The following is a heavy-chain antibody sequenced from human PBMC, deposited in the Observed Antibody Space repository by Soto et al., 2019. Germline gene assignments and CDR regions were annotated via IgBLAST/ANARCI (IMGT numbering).Heavy chain of an antibody. D-gene: IGHD3-10*01. CDR2: IYSGSTT. J-gene: IGHJ4*02. CDR1: GLSVGNNY. CDR3: ARGYWVQGYGAGTYFDY. V-gene: IGHV3-66*01. Sequence: EVQLVESGGGVVQTGGSLRLSCAASGLSVGNNYMSWVRQAPGKGVEWVSVIYSGSTTHYADSVKGRFSISRDSSRNTVYLQMNSLRVEDTAVYHCARGYWVQGYGAGTYFDYWGQGTLVTVSS.